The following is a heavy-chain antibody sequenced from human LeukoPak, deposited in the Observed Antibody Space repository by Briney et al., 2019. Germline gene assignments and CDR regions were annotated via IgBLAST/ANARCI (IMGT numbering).Heavy chain of an antibody. CDR3: ARGRGVYYFDY. D-gene: IGHD6-13*01. J-gene: IGHJ4*02. Sequence: SETLSLTCTVSGGSISSSSYYWGWIRQPPGKGLEWIGSIYYSGSTYYNPSLKSRVTISVDTSKIQFSLKLSSVTAADTAVYYCARGRGVYYFDYWGQGTLVTVSS. V-gene: IGHV4-39*01. CDR1: GGSISSSSYY. CDR2: IYYSGST.